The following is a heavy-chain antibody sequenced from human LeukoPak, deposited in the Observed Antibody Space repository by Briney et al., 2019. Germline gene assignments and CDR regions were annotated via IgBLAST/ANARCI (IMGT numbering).Heavy chain of an antibody. V-gene: IGHV3-30-3*01. Sequence: GGSLRLSCAASGFTFSSYAMHWVRQAPGKGLEWVAVISYDGSNKYYADSVKGRFTISRDNSKNTLYLQMNSLRAEDTAVYYCASLAVADHWGQGTLVTVSS. CDR3: ASLAVADH. J-gene: IGHJ4*02. D-gene: IGHD6-19*01. CDR2: ISYDGSNK. CDR1: GFTFSSYA.